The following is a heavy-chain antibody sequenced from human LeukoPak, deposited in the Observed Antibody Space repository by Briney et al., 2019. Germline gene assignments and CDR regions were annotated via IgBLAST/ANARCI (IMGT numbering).Heavy chain of an antibody. V-gene: IGHV4-30-4*01. CDR3: ASLWSLTYAFDAFDI. Sequence: SETLSLTCTVSGGSISSGDYYWSWIRQPPGKGLEWIGYIYYSGSTYYNPSLKSRVTISVDTSKNQFSLKLSSVTAADTAVYYCASLWSLTYAFDAFDIWGQGTMVTVSS. CDR2: IYYSGST. CDR1: GGSISSGDYY. J-gene: IGHJ3*02. D-gene: IGHD2-2*01.